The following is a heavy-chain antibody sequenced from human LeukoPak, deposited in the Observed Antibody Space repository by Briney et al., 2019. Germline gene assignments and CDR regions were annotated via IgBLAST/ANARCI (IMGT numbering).Heavy chain of an antibody. D-gene: IGHD3-16*02. CDR1: GFTFSSYS. CDR3: ASGLRTSLGFDY. CDR2: ISSRSTTT. J-gene: IGHJ4*02. Sequence: PGGSLRLSCAAFGFTFSSYSMNWVRQAPGKGLEWVSYISSRSTTTYYADSVKGRFTISRDNDKNSLYLQMNSLRDEDTAVYYCASGLRTSLGFDYWGQGTLVTVSS. V-gene: IGHV3-48*02.